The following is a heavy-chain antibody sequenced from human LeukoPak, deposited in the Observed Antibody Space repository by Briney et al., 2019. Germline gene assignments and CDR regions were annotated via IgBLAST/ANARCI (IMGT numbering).Heavy chain of an antibody. CDR3: ARGEYYSDTSSYFDY. V-gene: IGHV3-30*03. D-gene: IGHD3-22*01. CDR1: GFTFSSYA. J-gene: IGHJ4*02. Sequence: GGSLRLSCAASGFTFSSYAMSWVRQAPGKGLEWVAVISYDGSNKYYADSVKGRFTISRDNSKNTLFVQMSSLRAEDTAVYYCARGEYYSDTSSYFDYWGQGTLVTVSS. CDR2: ISYDGSNK.